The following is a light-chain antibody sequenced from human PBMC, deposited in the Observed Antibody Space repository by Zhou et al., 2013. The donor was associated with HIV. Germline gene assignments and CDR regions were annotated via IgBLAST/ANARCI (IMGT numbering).Light chain of an antibody. J-gene: IGKJ5*01. CDR3: QQVNSYPLT. CDR2: AAS. V-gene: IGKV1-6*01. Sequence: AIQMTQSPSSVSASVGDRVIITCRASQGIGNDLSWYQQRPGRAPKLLIYAASSLEGGVPSRFAGSGSGTDFTLSISSLQPEDFATHYCQQVNSYPLTFGQGTRL. CDR1: QGIGND.